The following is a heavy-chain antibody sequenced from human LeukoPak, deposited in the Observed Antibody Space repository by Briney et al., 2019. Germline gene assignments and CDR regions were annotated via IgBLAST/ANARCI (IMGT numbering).Heavy chain of an antibody. Sequence: GGSLRLSCAASGFTFSNYNMNWVRQTPGKGLEWVSSITRDTIYTFYADSVKGRFTISRDNSKNTLYLQMNSLRAEDTAVYYCAKARFGEFYYFDYWGQGTLVTVSS. CDR2: ITRDTIYT. D-gene: IGHD3-10*02. V-gene: IGHV3-21*04. CDR1: GFTFSNYN. CDR3: AKARFGEFYYFDY. J-gene: IGHJ4*02.